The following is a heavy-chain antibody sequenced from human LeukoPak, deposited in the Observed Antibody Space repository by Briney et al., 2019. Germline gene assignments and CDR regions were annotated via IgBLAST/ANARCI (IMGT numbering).Heavy chain of an antibody. Sequence: PGGPLRLSCAASGFIFSSYAMSWVRQAPGKGLEWVSAVTGSGDSTYYADSVKGRFTVSRDNSKNTLYLRMNSLRAEDTAVYYCAKARLVRGVITTAFYFDYWGQGTLVTLSS. CDR2: VTGSGDST. V-gene: IGHV3-23*01. CDR1: GFIFSSYA. J-gene: IGHJ4*02. D-gene: IGHD3-10*01. CDR3: AKARLVRGVITTAFYFDY.